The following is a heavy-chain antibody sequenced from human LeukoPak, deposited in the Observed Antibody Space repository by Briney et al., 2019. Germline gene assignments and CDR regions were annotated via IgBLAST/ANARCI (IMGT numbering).Heavy chain of an antibody. V-gene: IGHV1-2*06. Sequence: ASVKVSCKASGYIFTGYYMHWVRQAPGQGREWMGRIHPNSGGTKCAQKFQGRVTMTRDTSISAAYMELSRLRSDDTAVYYCARGKPIAYYYDSSGQRGDYWGQGTLVTVSS. CDR3: ARGKPIAYYYDSSGQRGDY. J-gene: IGHJ4*02. CDR1: GYIFTGYY. CDR2: IHPNSGGT. D-gene: IGHD3-22*01.